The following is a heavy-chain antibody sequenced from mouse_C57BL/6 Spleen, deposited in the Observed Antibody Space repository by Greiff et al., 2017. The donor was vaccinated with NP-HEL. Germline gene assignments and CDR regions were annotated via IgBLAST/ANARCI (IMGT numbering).Heavy chain of an antibody. J-gene: IGHJ3*01. Sequence: QVQLQQPGAELVKPGASVKLSCKASGYTFTSYWMQWVNQRPGQGLEWIGEIDPSDSYTNYNQKFKGKATLTVDTSSSTAYMQLSSLTSEDSAVYYCARDYYGSSPFAYWGQGTLVTVSA. CDR3: ARDYYGSSPFAY. D-gene: IGHD1-1*01. V-gene: IGHV1-50*01. CDR2: IDPSDSYT. CDR1: GYTFTSYW.